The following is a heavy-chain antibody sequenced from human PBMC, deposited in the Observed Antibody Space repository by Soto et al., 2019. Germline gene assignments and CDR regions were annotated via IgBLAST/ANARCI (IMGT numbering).Heavy chain of an antibody. J-gene: IGHJ4*02. CDR3: ARGEKHSGMMFVD. CDR2: TYYRSKWYN. V-gene: IGHV6-1*01. CDR1: GDSVSSNSAA. Sequence: PSENLSLTRGISGDSVSSNSAAWNWLRQSPSRGLEWLGRTYYRSKWYNDYAVSVESRITINPDTSKNHFSLQLNFVTPEDTAVYFGARGEKHSGMMFVDWGPGTLLTVSS. D-gene: IGHD1-26*01.